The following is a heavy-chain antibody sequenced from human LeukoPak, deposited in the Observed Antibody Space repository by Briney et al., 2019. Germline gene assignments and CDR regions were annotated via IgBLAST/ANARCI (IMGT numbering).Heavy chain of an antibody. CDR1: GIDVSTDY. Sequence: GGCLRLSCVASGIDVSTDYITWVRQAPGKGLGWVSIIYSEGTTYYVDSVKGRFSISRDISKNTVTLQMSSLRAEDTAVYYCARDRFNGMDVWGQGTTVTVSS. D-gene: IGHD3-3*01. J-gene: IGHJ6*02. CDR3: ARDRFNGMDV. CDR2: IYSEGTT. V-gene: IGHV3-66*01.